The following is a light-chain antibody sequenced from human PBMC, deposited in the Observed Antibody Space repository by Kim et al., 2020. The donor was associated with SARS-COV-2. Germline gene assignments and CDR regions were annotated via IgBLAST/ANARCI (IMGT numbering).Light chain of an antibody. J-gene: IGKJ1*01. CDR3: QQYFSTRT. CDR2: WAS. V-gene: IGKV4-1*01. Sequence: DIVMTQSPDSLAVSLGERATIDCKSSQSVLYSSNNKNCLAWYKHKPGQPPKLLIYWASTRESGVPDRFSGSGSGTDFTLTINSLQAEDVAVYYCQQYFSTRTFGQGTKVDIK. CDR1: QSVLYSSNNKNC.